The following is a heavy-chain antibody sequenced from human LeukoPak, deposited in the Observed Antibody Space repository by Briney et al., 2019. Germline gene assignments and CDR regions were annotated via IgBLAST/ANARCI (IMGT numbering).Heavy chain of an antibody. CDR1: GFTFTNAW. J-gene: IGHJ4*02. CDR2: IKSKADGGIS. Sequence: GGSLRLSCAASGFTFTNAWMNWVRQAPGKGLEWLGRIKSKADGGISDYAEPVKGRFTFSRDDSKNTPYLLMNSLKTEDTAVYYCTTTYHYDSSPGSFDYWGQGTLVTVSS. D-gene: IGHD3-22*01. CDR3: TTTYHYDSSPGSFDY. V-gene: IGHV3-15*01.